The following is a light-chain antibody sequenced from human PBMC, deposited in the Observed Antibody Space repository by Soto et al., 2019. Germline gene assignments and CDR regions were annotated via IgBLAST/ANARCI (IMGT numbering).Light chain of an antibody. Sequence: EIVLTQSPVTLSLSPGERATLSCRASQSVSSSNLAWYQQKTGQAPRLLIYGTSSRATGIPDRFSGSGSATDFTLTISRLAPEDFAVYYCQQYGTSPPYTFGQGTKLEIK. CDR3: QQYGTSPPYT. J-gene: IGKJ2*01. CDR2: GTS. V-gene: IGKV3-20*01. CDR1: QSVSSSN.